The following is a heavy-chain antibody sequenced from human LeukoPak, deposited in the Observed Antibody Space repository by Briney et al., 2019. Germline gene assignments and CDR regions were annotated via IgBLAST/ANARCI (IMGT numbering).Heavy chain of an antibody. CDR3: TRDREHSYGKWFDP. CDR1: GGSISTYY. Sequence: SETLSLTCTVSGGSISTYYWTWIRQFPGKGLEWIGYIESGRTKYNPSLKSRVTISVDTSKNQFSLRVSSLTAADTAVYYCTRDREHSYGKWFDPRGRGTLVAVSS. CDR2: IESGRT. D-gene: IGHD5-18*01. J-gene: IGHJ5*02. V-gene: IGHV4-59*01.